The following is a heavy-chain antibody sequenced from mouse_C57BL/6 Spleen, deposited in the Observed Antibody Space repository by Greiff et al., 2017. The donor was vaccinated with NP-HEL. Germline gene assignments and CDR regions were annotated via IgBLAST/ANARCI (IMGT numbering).Heavy chain of an antibody. CDR1: GYTFTDYY. D-gene: IGHD2-12*01. V-gene: IGHV1-76*01. CDR2: IYPGSGNT. J-gene: IGHJ2*01. CDR3: AREDSELDY. Sequence: VQLKESGAELVRPGASVKLSCKASGYTFTDYYINWVKQRPGQGLEWIARIYPGSGNTYYNEKFKGKATLTAEKSSSTAYMQLSSLTSEDSAVYFCAREDSELDYWGQGTTLTVSS.